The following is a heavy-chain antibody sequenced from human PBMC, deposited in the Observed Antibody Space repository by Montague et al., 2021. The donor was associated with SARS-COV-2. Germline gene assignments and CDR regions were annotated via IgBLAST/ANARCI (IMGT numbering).Heavy chain of an antibody. Sequence: TLSLTCTVSGGSNSSGGYYWSWIRQHPGKGLEWIGYIYYSGSTYDNPSLQSRVTISVDTSKNQFSLKLSSVTAADTAVYYCATTGGYCGGVCYGDFWGQGTLVTVSS. CDR3: ATTGGYCGGVCYGDF. CDR1: GGSNSSGGYY. V-gene: IGHV4-31*08. CDR2: IYYSGST. J-gene: IGHJ4*02. D-gene: IGHD2-21*02.